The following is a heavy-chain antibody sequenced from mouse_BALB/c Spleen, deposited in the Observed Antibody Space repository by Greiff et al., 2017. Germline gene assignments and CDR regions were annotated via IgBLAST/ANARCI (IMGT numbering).Heavy chain of an antibody. Sequence: EVQLQQSGAELVRPGALVKLSCKASGFNIKDYYMHWVKQRPEQGLEWIGWIDPENGNTIYDPKFQGKASITADTSSNTAYLQLSSLTSEDTAVYYCASLLPAWFAYWGQGTLVTVSA. J-gene: IGHJ3*01. CDR3: ASLLPAWFAY. CDR2: IDPENGNT. CDR1: GFNIKDYY. D-gene: IGHD2-10*01. V-gene: IGHV14-1*02.